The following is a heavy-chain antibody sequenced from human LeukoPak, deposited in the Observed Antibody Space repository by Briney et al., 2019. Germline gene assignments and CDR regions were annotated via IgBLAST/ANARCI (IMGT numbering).Heavy chain of an antibody. D-gene: IGHD5-18*01. CDR2: IRYHGSDK. V-gene: IGHV3-30*02. Sequence: PGGSLRLSCAASGFTFSSCGMHWVRQAPGKGLEWVAFIRYHGSDKYYADSVKGRFTISRDNSENTPYLQMNSLRAEDTAVYYCARVEGGVQLWPEYGMDVWGQGTTVTVSS. CDR1: GFTFSSCG. J-gene: IGHJ6*02. CDR3: ARVEGGVQLWPEYGMDV.